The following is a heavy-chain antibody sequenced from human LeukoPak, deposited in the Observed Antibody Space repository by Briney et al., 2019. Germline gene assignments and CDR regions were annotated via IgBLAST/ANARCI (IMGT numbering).Heavy chain of an antibody. CDR3: ARVGEGAAKD. CDR2: ISSSSSTI. Sequence: GGSLRLSCAASGFTVSSDYMSWVRQAPGKGLEWVSYISSSSSTIYYADSVKGRFAISRDNSKNTLYLQMNSLRAEDTAVYYCARVGEGAAKDWGQGTLVTVSS. V-gene: IGHV3-48*01. D-gene: IGHD1-26*01. CDR1: GFTVSSDY. J-gene: IGHJ4*02.